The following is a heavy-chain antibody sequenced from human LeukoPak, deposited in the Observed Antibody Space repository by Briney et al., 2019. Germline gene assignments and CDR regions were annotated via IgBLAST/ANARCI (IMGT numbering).Heavy chain of an antibody. J-gene: IGHJ4*02. CDR2: ISSSSSTI. Sequence: GGSLRLSCAASGFTFSSYSMNWVRQAPGKGLEWVSYISSSSSTIYYAHSVKGRFTISRDNAKNSLYLQMNSLRAEDTAVYYCARGGGYYDSSGYYYFDYWGQGTLVTVSS. V-gene: IGHV3-48*04. CDR1: GFTFSSYS. D-gene: IGHD3-22*01. CDR3: ARGGGYYDSSGYYYFDY.